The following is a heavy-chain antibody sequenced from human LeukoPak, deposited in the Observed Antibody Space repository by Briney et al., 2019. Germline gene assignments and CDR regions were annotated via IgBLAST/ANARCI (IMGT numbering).Heavy chain of an antibody. J-gene: IGHJ4*02. V-gene: IGHV3-7*01. D-gene: IGHD6-13*01. CDR1: GFTFSSYW. CDR3: ATSIAARNRVYYFDY. Sequence: GGSLRLSCAASGFTFSSYWMSWVRQAPGKGLEWVANIKQDGSEKYYVDSVKGRFTISRDNAKNSPYLQMNSLRAEDTAVYYCATSIAARNRVYYFDYWGQGTLVTVSS. CDR2: IKQDGSEK.